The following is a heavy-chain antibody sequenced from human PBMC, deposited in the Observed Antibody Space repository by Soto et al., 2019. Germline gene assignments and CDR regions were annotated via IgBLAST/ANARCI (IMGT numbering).Heavy chain of an antibody. CDR2: ITSSGTKI. CDR1: GFTFSSYE. CDR3: ARGYTGGWSRGGYFDY. J-gene: IGHJ4*02. Sequence: PGGSLRLSCAASGFTFSSYEMNWVRQAPGRGLEWLTHITSSGTKIFYGDSVKGRFTISRDNARNSLSLQMHSLRAEDTAVYYCARGYTGGWSRGGYFDYWGQGALVTVSS. V-gene: IGHV3-48*03. D-gene: IGHD6-19*01.